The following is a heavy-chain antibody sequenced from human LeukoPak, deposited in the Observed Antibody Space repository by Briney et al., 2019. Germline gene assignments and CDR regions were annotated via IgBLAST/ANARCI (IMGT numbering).Heavy chain of an antibody. V-gene: IGHV1-69*13. J-gene: IGHJ5*02. CDR3: ARADYGDDNWFDP. CDR2: IIPIFGTA. CDR1: GGTFSSYA. D-gene: IGHD4-17*01. Sequence: SVKVSCKASGGTFSSYAISWVRQAPGQGLGWMGGIIPIFGTANYAQKFQGRVTITADESTSTAYMELSSLRSEDTAVYYCARADYGDDNWFDPWGQGTLVTVSS.